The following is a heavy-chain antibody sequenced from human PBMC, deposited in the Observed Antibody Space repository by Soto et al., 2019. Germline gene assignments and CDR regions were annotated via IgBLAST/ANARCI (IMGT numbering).Heavy chain of an antibody. D-gene: IGHD2-2*03. J-gene: IGHJ4*02. CDR2: ISGSGGRT. V-gene: IGHV3-23*01. CDR3: VRPNAVDISVDS. CDR1: GFSFDRFV. Sequence: PGGSRRLSCAASGFSFDRFVMSWIRQAPGKGLEWVSAISGSGGRTYYADSVEGRFSISRDNSKSTLYLQMTSLTVEDTALYYCVRPNAVDISVDSWGQGTLVTVSS.